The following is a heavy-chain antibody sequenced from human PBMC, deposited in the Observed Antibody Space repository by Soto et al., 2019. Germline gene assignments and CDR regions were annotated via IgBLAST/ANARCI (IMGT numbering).Heavy chain of an antibody. CDR1: GFTFSSYG. CDR3: AKDYCTNGVCLPDFDY. CDR2: ISYDGSNK. D-gene: IGHD2-8*01. V-gene: IGHV3-30*18. Sequence: PGGSLRLSCAASGFTFSSYGMHWVSQAPGKGLEWVAVISYDGSNKYYADSVKGRFTISRDNSKNTLYLQMNSLRAEDTAVYYCAKDYCTNGVCLPDFDYWGQGTLVTVSS. J-gene: IGHJ4*02.